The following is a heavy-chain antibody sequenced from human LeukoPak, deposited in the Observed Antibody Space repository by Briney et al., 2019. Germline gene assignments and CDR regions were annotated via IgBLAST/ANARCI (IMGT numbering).Heavy chain of an antibody. CDR2: INPNSGGT. J-gene: IGHJ5*02. V-gene: IGHV1-2*02. Sequence: ASVKVSCKASGYTFTGYYMHRVRQAPGQGLEWMGWINPNSGGTNYAQKFQGRVTMTRDTSISTAYMELSRLRSDDTAVYYCARARPNYYDSSGSWFDPWGQGTLVTVSS. CDR1: GYTFTGYY. CDR3: ARARPNYYDSSGSWFDP. D-gene: IGHD3-22*01.